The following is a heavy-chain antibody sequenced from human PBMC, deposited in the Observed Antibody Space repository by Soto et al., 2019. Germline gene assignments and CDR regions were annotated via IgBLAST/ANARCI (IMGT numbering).Heavy chain of an antibody. CDR1: GFTFSPFW. D-gene: IGHD6-19*01. V-gene: IGHV3-7*05. CDR3: AGGSGWIFDS. J-gene: IGHJ4*02. CDR2: IKDDGGDE. Sequence: EVQLVESGGGLVQPGGSLRLSCVDSGFTFSPFWMSWVRQAPGKGLEWVAIIKDDGGDEFYLEAVRGRFRISRDNAKKSLFLAMDSLRVEDTAVYYCAGGSGWIFDSWGQGTLVTVSS.